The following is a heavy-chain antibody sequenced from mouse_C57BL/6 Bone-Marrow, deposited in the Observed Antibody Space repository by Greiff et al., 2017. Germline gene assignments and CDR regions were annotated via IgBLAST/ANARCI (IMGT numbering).Heavy chain of an antibody. J-gene: IGHJ2*01. V-gene: IGHV1-50*01. Sequence: QVQLQQPGAELVKPGASVTLSCKASGYTFTSYWMQWVKQRPGQGLEWIGEIDPSDSYTNYNQKFKGKATLTVDTSSSTAYMQLSSLTSEDSAVYYCARETDDVYFDYWGQGTTLTVSS. CDR3: ARETDDVYFDY. CDR1: GYTFTSYW. D-gene: IGHD2-12*01. CDR2: IDPSDSYT.